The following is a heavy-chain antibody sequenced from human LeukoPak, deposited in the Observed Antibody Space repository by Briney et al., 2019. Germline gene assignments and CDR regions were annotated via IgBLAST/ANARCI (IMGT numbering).Heavy chain of an antibody. V-gene: IGHV4-59*01. D-gene: IGHD4/OR15-4a*01. CDR2: IYNSGST. CDR1: AGSISSNY. Sequence: PSETLSLTCTVSAGSISSNYWSWIRQPPGKGLEWIGYIYNSGSTIYNPSLKSRVTISVDTSKNQFSLKLSSVTAADTAVYYCAGASRVRLDYWGQGTLVTVSS. J-gene: IGHJ4*02. CDR3: AGASRVRLDY.